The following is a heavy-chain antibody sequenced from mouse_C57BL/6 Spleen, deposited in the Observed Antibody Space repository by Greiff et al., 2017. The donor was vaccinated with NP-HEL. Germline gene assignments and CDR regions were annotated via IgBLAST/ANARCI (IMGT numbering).Heavy chain of an antibody. CDR2: IYPGDGDT. Sequence: VHLVESGPELVKPGASVKISCKASGYAFSSSWMNWVKQRPGKGLEWIGRIYPGDGDTNYNGKFKGKATLTADKSSSTAYMQLSSLTSEDSAVYFCARSGDGDYYAMDYWGQGTSVTVSS. D-gene: IGHD3-1*01. CDR1: GYAFSSSW. J-gene: IGHJ4*01. V-gene: IGHV1-82*01. CDR3: ARSGDGDYYAMDY.